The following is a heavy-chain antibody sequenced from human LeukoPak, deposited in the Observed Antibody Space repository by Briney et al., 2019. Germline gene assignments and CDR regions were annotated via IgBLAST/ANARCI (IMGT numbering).Heavy chain of an antibody. CDR3: ASPGYCSGGSCYDY. V-gene: IGHV3-21*01. J-gene: IGHJ4*02. CDR2: ISSSSSYI. CDR1: GFTFSSYS. Sequence: GSLRLSCAASGFTFSSYSMNWVRQAPGKGLEWVSSISSSSSYIYYADSVKGRFTISRDNAKNSLYLQMSSLRAEDTAVYYCASPGYCSGGSCYDYWGQGTLVTVSS. D-gene: IGHD2-15*01.